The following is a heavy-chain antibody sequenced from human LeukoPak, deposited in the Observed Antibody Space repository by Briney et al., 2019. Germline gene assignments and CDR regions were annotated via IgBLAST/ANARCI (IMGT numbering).Heavy chain of an antibody. J-gene: IGHJ4*02. Sequence: GGSLRLSGAASGFTFSNYTIHWVRQAPGKGLEWVAVISYDGSNKYYADSVKGRFTISRDNSKNTLYLQMNSLRTEDTAVYYCARGPTYYDILTGYTIWGQGTLVTVSS. D-gene: IGHD3-9*01. CDR3: ARGPTYYDILTGYTI. V-gene: IGHV3-30-3*01. CDR1: GFTFSNYT. CDR2: ISYDGSNK.